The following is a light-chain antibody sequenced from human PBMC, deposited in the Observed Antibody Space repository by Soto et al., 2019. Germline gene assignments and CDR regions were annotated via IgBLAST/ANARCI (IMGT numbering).Light chain of an antibody. J-gene: IGKJ5*01. V-gene: IGKV3-11*01. CDR2: DAS. Sequence: EIVLTQSPATLSLSPGERATLSCRASQSVSTYLAWYHQRPGQAPRLLFYDASYRATDIPPRFSGSGSGTDFTLTISSLEPEDFAVYYCQQRSSWPPTITFGQGTRLEIK. CDR1: QSVSTY. CDR3: QQRSSWPPTIT.